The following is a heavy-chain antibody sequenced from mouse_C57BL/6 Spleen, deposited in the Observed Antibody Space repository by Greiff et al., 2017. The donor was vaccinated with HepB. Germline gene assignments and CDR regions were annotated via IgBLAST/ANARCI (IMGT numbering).Heavy chain of an antibody. D-gene: IGHD2-3*01. J-gene: IGHJ4*01. Sequence: EVQLVESGGGLVQSGRSLRLSCATSGFTFSDFYMEWVRQAPGKGLEWIAASRNKANDYTTEYSASVKGRFIVSRDTSQSILYLQMNALRAEDTAMYYCARDADGGYYAMDYWGQGTSVTVSS. CDR3: ARDADGGYYAMDY. V-gene: IGHV7-1*01. CDR1: GFTFSDFY. CDR2: SRNKANDYTT.